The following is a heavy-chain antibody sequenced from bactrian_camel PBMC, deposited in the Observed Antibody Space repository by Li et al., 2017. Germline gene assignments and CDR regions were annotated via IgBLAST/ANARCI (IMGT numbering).Heavy chain of an antibody. Sequence: VQLVESGGGLVQPGGSLRLSCAPSGFIFSNYAMSWVRQAPGTGLEWVSAISSGGDLTYYADSVKGRFTISIDNAKSTLYLQMNNLRADDTAMYYCAIGLFADFGLGRGTQVTVS. D-gene: IGHD5*01. V-gene: IGHV3S31*01. CDR2: ISSGGDLT. CDR1: GFIFSNYA. J-gene: IGHJ4*01.